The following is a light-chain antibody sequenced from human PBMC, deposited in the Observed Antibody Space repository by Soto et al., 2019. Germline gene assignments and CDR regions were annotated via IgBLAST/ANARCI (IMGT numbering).Light chain of an antibody. CDR2: GAS. J-gene: IGKJ5*01. Sequence: DIQMTQSPSSLSASLGDRVTITCRASQSISSSLNWYQRKPGEAPKVLIYGASSLQSGVPSRFSGSGSGTEFTLTISSLQPEDFATYYCQQLNSYPITFGQGTRLEI. CDR3: QQLNSYPIT. V-gene: IGKV1-9*01. CDR1: QSISSS.